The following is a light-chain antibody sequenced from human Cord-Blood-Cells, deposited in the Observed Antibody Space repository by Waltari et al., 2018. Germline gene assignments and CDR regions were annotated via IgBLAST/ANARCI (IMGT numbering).Light chain of an antibody. CDR2: DAS. Sequence: EIVLTQSPATLSLSPGERATLSCRASQSVSSYLAWYQQKPGQAPRLLIYDASNRATGIPARFSGSWSGTYFTLTISSRVPEDFAVYYCQQRSNWPPFTFGPGTKVDIK. V-gene: IGKV3-11*01. CDR3: QQRSNWPPFT. J-gene: IGKJ3*01. CDR1: QSVSSY.